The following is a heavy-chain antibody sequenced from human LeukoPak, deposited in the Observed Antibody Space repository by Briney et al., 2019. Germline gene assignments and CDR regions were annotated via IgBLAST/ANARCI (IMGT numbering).Heavy chain of an antibody. D-gene: IGHD3-22*01. J-gene: IGHJ4*02. CDR3: AKDLTSMIVVVTLGY. CDR1: GFTFSSYG. Sequence: GRSLRLSCAASGFTFSSYGMHWVRQAPGKGLEWVAVISYDGSNKYYADSVKGRFTISRDNSKNTLYLQMNSLRAEDTAVYYCAKDLTSMIVVVTLGYWGQGTLVTVSS. CDR2: ISYDGSNK. V-gene: IGHV3-30*18.